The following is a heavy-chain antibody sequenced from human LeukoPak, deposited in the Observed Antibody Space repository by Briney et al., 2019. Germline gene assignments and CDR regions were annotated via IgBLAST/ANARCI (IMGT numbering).Heavy chain of an antibody. CDR2: INPNSGGT. D-gene: IGHD6-19*01. J-gene: IGHJ4*02. CDR3: ALGIQWLVAFFDS. CDR1: GYTFTDYY. V-gene: IGHV1-2*02. Sequence: GASVKVSCKASGYTFTDYYLHWVRQAPGQGLEWMGWINPNSGGTNYAQKFQGRVTMTRDTSIGTAYMELSRLRSDDTALYYCALGIQWLVAFFDSWGQGTLVTVSS.